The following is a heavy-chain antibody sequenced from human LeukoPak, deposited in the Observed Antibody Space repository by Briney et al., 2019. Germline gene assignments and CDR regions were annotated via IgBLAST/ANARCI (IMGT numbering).Heavy chain of an antibody. V-gene: IGHV1-2*02. CDR2: INPKNGGT. Sequence: ASVKVSCKASGYNFAHNIHWVRQAPGQGHEFMGWINPKNGGTKYAQNFQGRVTMTRDTSISTVYMELSSPGSDDTAVYYCVVSIQAAAIPAFDSWGQGTLVTVSS. CDR1: GYNFAHN. J-gene: IGHJ4*02. CDR3: VVSIQAAAIPAFDS. D-gene: IGHD6-25*01.